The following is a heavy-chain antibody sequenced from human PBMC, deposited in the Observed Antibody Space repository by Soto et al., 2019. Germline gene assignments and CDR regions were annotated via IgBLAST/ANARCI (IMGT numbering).Heavy chain of an antibody. J-gene: IGHJ4*02. CDR2: ISGSGGST. CDR3: AKAVEMATIEALIFDY. V-gene: IGHV3-23*01. Sequence: GGSLRLSCAASGFTFSSYAMSWVRQAPGKGLEWVSAISGSGGSTYYADSVKGRFTISRDNSKNTLYLQMNSLRAEDTAVYCCAKAVEMATIEALIFDYWGQGTLVTVSS. CDR1: GFTFSSYA. D-gene: IGHD5-12*01.